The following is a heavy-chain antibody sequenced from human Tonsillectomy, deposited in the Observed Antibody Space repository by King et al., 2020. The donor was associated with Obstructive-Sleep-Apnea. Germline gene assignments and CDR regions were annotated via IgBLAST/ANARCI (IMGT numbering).Heavy chain of an antibody. CDR3: ARDDSSGYLGSDFDY. Sequence: VQLVESGGGLVQPGGSLRLSCAASGFTFSSYSMNWVRQAPGKGLEGGSYISRWSSTIYYADSVKGRFTISRDNAKNSLYLQMNSLRAEDTAVYYCARDDSSGYLGSDFDYWGQGTLVTVSS. V-gene: IGHV3-48*04. CDR2: ISRWSSTI. D-gene: IGHD3-22*01. J-gene: IGHJ4*02. CDR1: GFTFSSYS.